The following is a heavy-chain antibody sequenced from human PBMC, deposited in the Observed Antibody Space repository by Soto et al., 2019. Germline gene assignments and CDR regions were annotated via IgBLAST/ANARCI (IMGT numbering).Heavy chain of an antibody. J-gene: IGHJ6*02. D-gene: IGHD2-2*01. CDR3: ASSPRGYCSSTSCRELGNYYGMDV. V-gene: IGHV5-10-1*01. CDR2: IDPSDSYT. CDR1: GYSFTSYW. Sequence: EVQLVQSGAEVKKPGESLRISCKGSGYSFTSYWISWVRQMPGKGLEWMGRIDPSDSYTNYSPSFQGHVTISADKSISTVYLQWSSLKASDTALYYCASSPRGYCSSTSCRELGNYYGMDVWGQGTTVTVSS.